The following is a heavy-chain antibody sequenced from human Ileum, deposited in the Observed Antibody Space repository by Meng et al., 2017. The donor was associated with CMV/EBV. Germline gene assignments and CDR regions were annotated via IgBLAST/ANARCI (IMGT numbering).Heavy chain of an antibody. Sequence: GSPLKISCVASGFSFSSYGMHWVRQAPGKGLEWVTFIHHDGSNKTYTDSVKGRFTISRDNSKNTLYLHMSSLRAEDTAVYYCAKDPSQYCSSTSCSDYWGQGTLVTVSS. CDR1: GFSFSSYG. J-gene: IGHJ4*02. CDR2: IHHDGSNK. V-gene: IGHV3-30*02. D-gene: IGHD2-2*01. CDR3: AKDPSQYCSSTSCSDY.